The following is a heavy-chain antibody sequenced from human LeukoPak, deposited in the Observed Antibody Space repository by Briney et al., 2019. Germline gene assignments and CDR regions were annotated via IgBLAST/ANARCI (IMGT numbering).Heavy chain of an antibody. CDR3: ARGTWIQGRVFDY. J-gene: IGHJ4*02. CDR2: IYYSGST. V-gene: IGHV4-59*08. CDR1: GGSISSYY. Sequence: PSETLSLTCTVSGGSISSYYWSWIRQPPGKGLEWIGYIYYSGSTNYNPSLKSRVTISVDTSKNQFSLKLSSVTAADTAVYYCARGTWIQGRVFDYWGQGTLVTVSS. D-gene: IGHD5-18*01.